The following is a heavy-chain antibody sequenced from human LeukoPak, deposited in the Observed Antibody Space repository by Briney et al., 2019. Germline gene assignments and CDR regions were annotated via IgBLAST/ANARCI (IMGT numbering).Heavy chain of an antibody. CDR3: AKAAAYNMDV. CDR1: GDSISDNKW. CDR2: IFSSGVT. Sequence: SGTLSLTCAVSGDSISDNKWWSWVRQPPGKGLEWIGEIFSSGVTIYNPSLKSRVTILIDKSENQFSPRLSSVTAADTAIYYCAKAAAYNMDVWGKGTTVTVSS. D-gene: IGHD5-24*01. V-gene: IGHV4-4*02. J-gene: IGHJ6*04.